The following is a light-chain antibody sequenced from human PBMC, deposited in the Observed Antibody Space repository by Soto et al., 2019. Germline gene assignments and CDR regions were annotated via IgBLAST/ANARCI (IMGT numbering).Light chain of an antibody. CDR3: QQYNSYSRT. CDR1: QGIRKD. J-gene: IGKJ1*01. V-gene: IGKV1-17*01. CDR2: AAS. Sequence: DIQMTQSPYSPSASLGDRVTITCRASQGIRKDLGWYQVKPGKAPKLLIFAASTLQSGVPSRFSGSGSGTEFTLTISSLQPDDFATYYCQQYNSYSRTFGQGTKVDIK.